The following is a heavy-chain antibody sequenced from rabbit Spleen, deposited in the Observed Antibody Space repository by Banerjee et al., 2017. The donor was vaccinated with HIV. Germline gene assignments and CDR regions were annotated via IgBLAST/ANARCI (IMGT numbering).Heavy chain of an antibody. CDR1: GFSLRPHE. J-gene: IGHJ4*01. Sequence: QEQLVESGGGLVQPEGSLTLTCKASGFSLRPHEFNWVRQAPGKGLEYIGWISTFGSAYYANWVNGRFTISSHNAQNTLYLELNSLTVADTTTYFCVREAGYGGYGDGNLWGPGTLVTVS. V-gene: IGHV1S29*01. CDR3: VREAGYGGYGDGNL. CDR2: ISTFGSA. D-gene: IGHD6-1*01.